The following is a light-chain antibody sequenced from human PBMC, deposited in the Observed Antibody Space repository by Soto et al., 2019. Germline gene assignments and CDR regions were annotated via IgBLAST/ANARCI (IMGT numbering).Light chain of an antibody. J-gene: IGKJ1*01. V-gene: IGKV3-20*01. CDR1: QMFGSNY. CDR2: AAS. CDR3: QQYGSSPRT. Sequence: EIVLTQSPATCPFSPGEKATLSCRAIQMFGSNYLAWYQQKPGQAPRLLIFAASSRNTGIPDRFSGSGSGTDFTLTISRLEPEDFAVYHCQQYGSSPRTFGQGTKVEIK.